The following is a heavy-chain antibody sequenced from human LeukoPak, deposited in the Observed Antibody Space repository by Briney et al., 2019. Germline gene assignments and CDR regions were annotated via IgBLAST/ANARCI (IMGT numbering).Heavy chain of an antibody. Sequence: GGSLRLSCAASGFTFSSYWMHWVRQAPGKGLEWVSAISNNGGYTYYTDSVQGRFTISRDNSKSTLCLQMNSLRAEDTAVYYCAKQLGYCSDGSCYFPYWGQGTLVTVSS. CDR1: GFTFSSYW. V-gene: IGHV3-23*01. CDR2: ISNNGGYT. D-gene: IGHD2-15*01. CDR3: AKQLGYCSDGSCYFPY. J-gene: IGHJ4*02.